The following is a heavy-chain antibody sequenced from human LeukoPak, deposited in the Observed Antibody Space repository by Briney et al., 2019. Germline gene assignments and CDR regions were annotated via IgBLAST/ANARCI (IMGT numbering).Heavy chain of an antibody. V-gene: IGHV3-21*01. D-gene: IGHD3-9*01. Sequence: GGSLRLSCAASGFTFSSYSMNWVRQAPGKGLEWVSSISSSSSYIYYADSVKGRFTISRDNAKNSLYLRMNSLRAEDTAVYYCARDFITHYDILTGYYPLRRWGQGTLVTVSS. CDR1: GFTFSSYS. CDR2: ISSSSSYI. CDR3: ARDFITHYDILTGYYPLRR. J-gene: IGHJ4*02.